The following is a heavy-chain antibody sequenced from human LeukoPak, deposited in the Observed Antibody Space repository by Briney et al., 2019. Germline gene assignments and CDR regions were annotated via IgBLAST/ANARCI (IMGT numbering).Heavy chain of an antibody. CDR2: INHSGST. D-gene: IGHD5-18*01. Sequence: PSETLSLTCAVYGGSFSGYYWSWIRQPPGKGLEWIGGINHSGSTNYNPSLKSRVTISVDTSKNQFSLKLSSVTAADTAVYYCARGTLYSSALCFFDYWGQGTLVTVSS. V-gene: IGHV4-34*01. CDR3: ARGTLYSSALCFFDY. J-gene: IGHJ4*02. CDR1: GGSFSGYY.